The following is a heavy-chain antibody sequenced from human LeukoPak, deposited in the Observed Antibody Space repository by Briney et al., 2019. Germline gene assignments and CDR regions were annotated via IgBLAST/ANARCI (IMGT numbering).Heavy chain of an antibody. CDR1: GDSITSFY. CDR3: ARTEFYDFWSGYPTAFDY. D-gene: IGHD3-3*01. V-gene: IGHV4-59*08. Sequence: SETLSLTCTGSGDSITSFYCTWIRQHPGKRLEWIGYIYYSGSTNYNPSLRSRVTISIDTSRNQFSLNLTSVTAADTAMYYCARTEFYDFWSGYPTAFDYWGQGILVTVSS. CDR2: IYYSGST. J-gene: IGHJ4*02.